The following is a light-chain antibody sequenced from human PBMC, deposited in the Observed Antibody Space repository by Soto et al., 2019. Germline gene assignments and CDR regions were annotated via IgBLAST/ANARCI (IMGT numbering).Light chain of an antibody. Sequence: QPVLTHPASVSGSTGQSITIACTGTISDVGSYNLVSWYQQHPGKAPKLIIYEGSKRPSGVSNRFSGSNSGNTASLTIYGLQAEDEADYYCCSYAGSSTCVFGGGTKLTVL. CDR3: CSYAGSSTCV. CDR1: ISDVGSYNL. CDR2: EGS. V-gene: IGLV2-23*01. J-gene: IGLJ2*01.